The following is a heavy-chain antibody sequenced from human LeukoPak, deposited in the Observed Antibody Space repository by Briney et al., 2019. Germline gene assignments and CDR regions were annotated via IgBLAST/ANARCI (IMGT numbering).Heavy chain of an antibody. D-gene: IGHD3-9*01. CDR2: INHSGST. J-gene: IGHJ4*02. CDR1: GGSFSGYY. Sequence: SETLSLTCAVYGGSFSGYYWSWIRQPPGKGLEWMGEINHSGSTNYNPSLKSRVTISVDTSKNQFSLKLSSVTAADTAVYYCARGNDILTGYYKPFDYWGQGTLVTVSS. V-gene: IGHV4-34*01. CDR3: ARGNDILTGYYKPFDY.